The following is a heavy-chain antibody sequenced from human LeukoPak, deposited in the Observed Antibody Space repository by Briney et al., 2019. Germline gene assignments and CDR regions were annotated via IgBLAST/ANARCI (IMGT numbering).Heavy chain of an antibody. D-gene: IGHD6-19*01. CDR1: GYTFSNYD. CDR2: ISSDAGTT. CDR3: AKDLEQSYSGWSASYDA. J-gene: IGHJ5*02. Sequence: GGSVRLSCAASGYTFSNYDMRWVRQAPGKGLEGVLAISSDAGTTGYADSVKGSFTISRDNSKSSIYMQMNSLGAEDTAIYYCAKDLEQSYSGWSASYDAWGQGTLVTVSS. V-gene: IGHV3-23*01.